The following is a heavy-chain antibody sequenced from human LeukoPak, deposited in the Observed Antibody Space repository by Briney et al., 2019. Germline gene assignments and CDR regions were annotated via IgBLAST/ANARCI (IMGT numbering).Heavy chain of an antibody. CDR3: ARLTYTYYYDSSTYSF. D-gene: IGHD3-22*01. CDR2: IFYSGST. J-gene: IGHJ4*02. CDR1: GVSISTSEW. V-gene: IGHV4-4*02. Sequence: PSGTQSLTCAVSGVSISTSEWWIWVRQPPGKGLEWIGSIFYSGSTYYKSSLKSRVTISVDTSKNQFSLRLSSVTAADTAVYYCARLTYTYYYDSSTYSFWGQGTLVTVSS.